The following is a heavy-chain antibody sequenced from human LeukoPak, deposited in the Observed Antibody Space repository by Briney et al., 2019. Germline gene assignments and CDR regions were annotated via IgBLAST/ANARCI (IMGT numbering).Heavy chain of an antibody. J-gene: IGHJ2*01. D-gene: IGHD4-17*01. Sequence: SETLSLTCTVSGGSISSSSYFWGWIRQSPGKGLEWIGSIYYSGSTYYNPSLKSRVTISVDTSKNQFSLKLTSVTAADTAVYYCARHPRNTVTTPSYWYFDLWGRGTLVTVPS. CDR1: GGSISSSSYF. CDR3: ARHPRNTVTTPSYWYFDL. CDR2: IYYSGST. V-gene: IGHV4-39*01.